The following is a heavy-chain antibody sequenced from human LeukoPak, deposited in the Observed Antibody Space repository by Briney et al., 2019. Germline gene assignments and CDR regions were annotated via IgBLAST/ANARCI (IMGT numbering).Heavy chain of an antibody. D-gene: IGHD3-16*02. CDR3: ARDPVVGAPHVFDI. Sequence: QTGGSLRLSCAASGFTFSTYAMSWVRQAPGKGLEWVAAISGGIMINTYYTDSGKGRFTISRDNFKNTLYLQMNSLSDDDTAVYYCARDPVVGAPHVFDIWGQGTMVTVSS. CDR1: GFTFSTYA. CDR2: ISGGIMINT. J-gene: IGHJ3*02. V-gene: IGHV3-23*01.